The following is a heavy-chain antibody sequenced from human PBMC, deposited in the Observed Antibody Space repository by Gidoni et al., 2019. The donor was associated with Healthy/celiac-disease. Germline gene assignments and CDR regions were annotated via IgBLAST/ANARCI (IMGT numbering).Heavy chain of an antibody. J-gene: IGHJ6*02. CDR2: ISAYNGNT. Sequence: QVQLVQSGAEVKKPGASVKVSCKASGYTFTSYGISWVRQAPGQGLEWMGWISAYNGNTNYAQKLQGRVTMTTDTSTSTAYMELRSLRSDDTAVYYCARASNKYGSSWYRDYYYGMDVWGQGTTVTVSS. V-gene: IGHV1-18*01. CDR3: ARASNKYGSSWYRDYYYGMDV. CDR1: GYTFTSYG. D-gene: IGHD6-13*01.